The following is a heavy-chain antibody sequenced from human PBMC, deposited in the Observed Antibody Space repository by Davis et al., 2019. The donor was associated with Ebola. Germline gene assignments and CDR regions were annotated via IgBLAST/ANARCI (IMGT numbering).Heavy chain of an antibody. CDR3: ERGKYPPQGWLDP. Sequence: PQTLSLTCTLSGDSMTTYYWTWIRQPPGKGLDWIGYVYDNGSPSYSPSLKSRVSMSMDLSKHQFSLRLSSVTAADTAVYYCERGKYPPQGWLDPWGPGILVTVSS. J-gene: IGHJ5*02. CDR2: VYDNGSP. V-gene: IGHV4-59*01. D-gene: IGHD6-6*01. CDR1: GDSMTTYY.